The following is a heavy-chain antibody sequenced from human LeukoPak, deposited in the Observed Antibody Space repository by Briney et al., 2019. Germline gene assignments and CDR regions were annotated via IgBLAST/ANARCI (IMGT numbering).Heavy chain of an antibody. V-gene: IGHV4-38-2*02. Sequence: SETLSLTCAVTGYSISYGYYWGWIRQPPGKGLEWIGRIYHSGSTYYNPSLKSRVTISVDTSKNQFSLTLGSVTAADTAVYYCARDLCSGSYLNWFDPWGQGTLVTVSS. CDR1: GYSISYGYY. CDR2: IYHSGST. CDR3: ARDLCSGSYLNWFDP. J-gene: IGHJ5*02. D-gene: IGHD3-10*02.